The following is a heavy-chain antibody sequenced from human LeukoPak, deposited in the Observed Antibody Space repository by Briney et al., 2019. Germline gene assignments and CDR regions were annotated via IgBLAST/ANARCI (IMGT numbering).Heavy chain of an antibody. CDR2: IGIDNGNT. CDR1: GFTFSDYS. J-gene: IGHJ4*02. D-gene: IGHD5-24*01. V-gene: IGHV3-48*01. CDR3: ARDYKYAFDN. Sequence: GGSLRLSCAVSGFTFSDYSMNWVRQAPGKGLEWISYIGIDNGNTNYADSVKGRFTISGDKAKNSLYLQMNSLRVEDTAVYYCARDYKYAFDNWGQGTLVTVSS.